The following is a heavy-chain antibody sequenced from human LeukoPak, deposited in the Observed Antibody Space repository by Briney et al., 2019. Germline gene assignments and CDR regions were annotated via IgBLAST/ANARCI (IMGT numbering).Heavy chain of an antibody. J-gene: IGHJ6*02. D-gene: IGHD4-4*01. CDR2: ISSSSSYI. CDR1: GFTFSSYR. Sequence: PGGSLRLSCAASGFTFSSYRMNWVRQAPGKGLEWVSSISSSSSYIYYADSVKGRFTISRDNSKNTLYLQMNSLRAEDTAVYYCARATLQYLYYYYGMDVWGQGTTVTVSS. CDR3: ARATLQYLYYYYGMDV. V-gene: IGHV3-21*01.